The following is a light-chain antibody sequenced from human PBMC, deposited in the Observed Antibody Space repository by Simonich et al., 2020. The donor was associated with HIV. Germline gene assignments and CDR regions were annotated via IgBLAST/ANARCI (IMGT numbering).Light chain of an antibody. CDR1: QSVLYSSNNENY. Sequence: DVVMTQSPDSLAVSLGERATINCKFSQSVLYSSNNENYLAWYQQKPGQPPKLFIYWASTRESGVPDRFSGSGSGTDFTLTISSLQAEDVAVYYCQQYYRTPLTFGGGTKVEIK. J-gene: IGKJ4*01. CDR3: QQYYRTPLT. V-gene: IGKV4-1*01. CDR2: WAS.